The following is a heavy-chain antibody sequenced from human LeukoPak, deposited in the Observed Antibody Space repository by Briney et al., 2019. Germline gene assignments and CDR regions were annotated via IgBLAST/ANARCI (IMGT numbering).Heavy chain of an antibody. Sequence: GRSLRLSCAASGFTFDDYAMHWVRQAPGEGLKWVSGISWNSGSLGYADSVKGRFTISRDNAKNSLYLQMKSLRAEDMALYYCAKDSSPGYCSGSTCYYGYYFDYWGQGTLVTVSS. D-gene: IGHD2-15*01. J-gene: IGHJ4*02. CDR1: GFTFDDYA. V-gene: IGHV3-9*03. CDR2: ISWNSGSL. CDR3: AKDSSPGYCSGSTCYYGYYFDY.